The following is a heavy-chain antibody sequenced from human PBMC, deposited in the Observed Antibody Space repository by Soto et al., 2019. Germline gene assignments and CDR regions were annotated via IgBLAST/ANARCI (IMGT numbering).Heavy chain of an antibody. CDR1: GFPVSSNY. CDR2: IYSGGSI. Sequence: EVQLVESGGGLIQPGGSLRLSCAASGFPVSSNYMSWVRQAPGKGLEWVSVIYSGGSIYYADPVKGRFTISRDNSKNTLYLQMNSLRAEDTAVYYCVREGVVVTAVDYYYYYGMDVWGQGTTVTVSS. V-gene: IGHV3-53*01. CDR3: VREGVVVTAVDYYYYYGMDV. D-gene: IGHD2-21*02. J-gene: IGHJ6*02.